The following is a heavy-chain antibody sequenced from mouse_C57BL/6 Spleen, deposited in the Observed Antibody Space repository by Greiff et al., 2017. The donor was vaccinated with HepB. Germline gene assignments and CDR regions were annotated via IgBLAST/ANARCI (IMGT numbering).Heavy chain of an antibody. CDR3: AREGYYGSRPWFAY. CDR2: ISDGGSYT. V-gene: IGHV5-4*01. D-gene: IGHD1-1*01. J-gene: IGHJ3*01. CDR1: GFTFSSYA. Sequence: DVMLVESGGGLVKPGGSLKLSCAASGFTFSSYAMSWVRQTPEKRLEWVATISDGGSYTYYPDNVKGRFTISRDNAKNNLYLQMSHLKSEDTAMYYCAREGYYGSRPWFAYWGQGTLVTVSA.